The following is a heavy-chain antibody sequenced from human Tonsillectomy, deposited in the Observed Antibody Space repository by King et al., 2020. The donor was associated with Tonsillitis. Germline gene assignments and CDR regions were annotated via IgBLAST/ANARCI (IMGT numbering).Heavy chain of an antibody. CDR1: GFTFSIYS. CDR2: ISYDGSYK. V-gene: IGHV3-30*01. Sequence: VQLVESGGGVVQPERSLRLSCAAAGFTFSIYSMHWVRQAPGKGLEWVAVISYDGSYKYYADSVKGRFTISRDNSKNTLYLQMNSLRAEDTAVYYCARGDYDYVWGSLDYWGQGTLVTVSS. CDR3: ARGDYDYVWGSLDY. J-gene: IGHJ4*02. D-gene: IGHD3-16*01.